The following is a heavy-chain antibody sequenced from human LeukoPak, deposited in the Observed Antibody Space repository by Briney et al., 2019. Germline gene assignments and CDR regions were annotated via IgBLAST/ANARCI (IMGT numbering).Heavy chain of an antibody. Sequence: PSETLSLTCTVSRGSISGYSWSWIRQSPGGGLKWIGYIYYSGDTAYNPSLRSRVTLSVDTSKNQFSLQLRSVTTADTAVYYCVRGPYGASISKWFDPWGQGAQVIVSP. J-gene: IGHJ5*02. V-gene: IGHV4-59*01. D-gene: IGHD4/OR15-4a*01. CDR3: VRGPYGASISKWFDP. CDR2: IYYSGDT. CDR1: RGSISGYS.